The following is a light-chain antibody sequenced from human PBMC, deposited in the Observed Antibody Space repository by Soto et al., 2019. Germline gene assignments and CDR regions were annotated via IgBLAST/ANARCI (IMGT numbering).Light chain of an antibody. J-gene: IGKJ4*01. CDR3: KQRSNWPRT. V-gene: IGKV3-11*01. CDR1: QSVSSY. CDR2: DAS. Sequence: IVLTQSPATLSLSPGERATLSCRASQSVSSYLAWYQQKPGQAPRLLIYDASNRATGIPARFSGSGSGTDFTLNISRLEPEDFAVYYCKQRSNWPRTFGGGTKVEIK.